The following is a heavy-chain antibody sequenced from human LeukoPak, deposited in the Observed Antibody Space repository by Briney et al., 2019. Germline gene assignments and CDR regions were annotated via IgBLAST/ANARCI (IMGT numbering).Heavy chain of an antibody. J-gene: IGHJ4*02. Sequence: ASVKVSCKASGYTFTGYYMHWVRQAPGQGLEWMGWINPNSGGTNYAQKFQGWVTMTRDTSISTAYMELSRLRSDDTAVYHCARDLPSWSSSGLDYWGQGTLVTVSS. V-gene: IGHV1-2*04. CDR1: GYTFTGYY. CDR2: INPNSGGT. CDR3: ARDLPSWSSSGLDY. D-gene: IGHD6-19*01.